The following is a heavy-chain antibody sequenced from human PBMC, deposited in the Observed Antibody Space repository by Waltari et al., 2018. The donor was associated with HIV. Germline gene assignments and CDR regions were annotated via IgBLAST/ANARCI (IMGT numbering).Heavy chain of an antibody. CDR2: ISWNSNYI. Sequence: EVQLVESGGGLVQPGRSLRLSCVASGFNFDAHAVHWVRQVPEKGLEWVSGISWNSNYIGYADSVKGRFTISRDNAKNSLYLQMNSLRAEDTAFYYCAKDKDLWGTYRGFYMDGWGKGTTVIVSS. CDR3: AKDKDLWGTYRGFYMDG. D-gene: IGHD3-16*02. CDR1: GFNFDAHA. V-gene: IGHV3-9*01. J-gene: IGHJ6*03.